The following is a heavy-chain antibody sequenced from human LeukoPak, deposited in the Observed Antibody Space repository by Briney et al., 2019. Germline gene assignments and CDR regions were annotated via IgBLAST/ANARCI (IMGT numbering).Heavy chain of an antibody. CDR2: IYYSGTT. J-gene: IGHJ4*02. V-gene: IGHV4-39*01. D-gene: IGHD2-15*01. CDR1: GDSISSRDYY. CDR3: AKEGGYCSGGSCYPLQFDY. Sequence: SETLSLTCTVSGDSISSRDYYWGWIRQPPGKGLEWIGSIYYSGTTYYNPSLKSRVTISVDTSKNQFSLKLSSVTAADTAVYYCAKEGGYCSGGSCYPLQFDYWGQGTLVIVSS.